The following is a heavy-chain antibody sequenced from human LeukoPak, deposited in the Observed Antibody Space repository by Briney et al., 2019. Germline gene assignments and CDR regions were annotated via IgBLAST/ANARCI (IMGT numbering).Heavy chain of an antibody. J-gene: IGHJ5*02. V-gene: IGHV3-23*01. CDR3: ATSGSCSGGSCYNNWFDP. CDR1: GFTFSNYA. CDR2: ITDSGATT. Sequence: GGSLRLSCADSGFTFSNYAMSWVRQAPGKGLEWVPSITDSGATTHYADSVKGRFTISRDFSNNTLYLQMNSLRVEDTASYYCATSGSCSGGSCYNNWFDPWGQGTRVTVSS. D-gene: IGHD2-15*01.